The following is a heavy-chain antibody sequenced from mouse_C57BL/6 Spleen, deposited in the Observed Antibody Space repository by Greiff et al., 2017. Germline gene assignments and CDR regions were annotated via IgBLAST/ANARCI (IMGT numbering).Heavy chain of an antibody. D-gene: IGHD2-2*01. V-gene: IGHV1-58*01. CDR2: IYIGNGYT. Sequence: VQLKESGAELVRPGSSVKMSCKTSGYTFTSYGINWVKQRPGQGLEWIGYIYIGNGYTVYNEKFKGKATLTSDTSSSTAYMQLSSLTSEDSAIYFCARSVTSYYFDYWGQGTTLTGSS. CDR3: ARSVTSYYFDY. J-gene: IGHJ2*01. CDR1: GYTFTSYG.